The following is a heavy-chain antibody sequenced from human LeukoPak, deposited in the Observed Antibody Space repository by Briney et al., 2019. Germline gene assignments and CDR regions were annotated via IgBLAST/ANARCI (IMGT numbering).Heavy chain of an antibody. CDR3: ARGAYYYDSSGCDY. D-gene: IGHD3-22*01. V-gene: IGHV1-18*01. CDR2: ISAYNGNT. Sequence: GASVKVSCKASGYTFTSYAMHWVRQAPGQRLEWMGWISAYNGNTNYAQKLQGRVTMTTDTSTSTAYMELRSLRSDDTAVYYCARGAYYYDSSGCDYWGQGTLVTVSS. J-gene: IGHJ4*02. CDR1: GYTFTSYA.